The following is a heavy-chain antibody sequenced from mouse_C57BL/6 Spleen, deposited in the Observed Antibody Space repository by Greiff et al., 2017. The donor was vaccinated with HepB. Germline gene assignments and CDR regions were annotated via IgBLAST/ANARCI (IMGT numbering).Heavy chain of an antibody. CDR3: ASGYGNYEGFAY. CDR1: GFTFSRST. D-gene: IGHD2-1*01. J-gene: IGHJ3*01. CDR2: IRGGGVNT. V-gene: IGHV5-9*01. Sequence: EVQGVESGGGLVKPGGSLKLSCAASGFTFSRSTMSWVRLSPEKRLEWVATIRGGGVNTYYPDSVKGRFTISRDTAKNTLYLQMSSLRSEDTALYYCASGYGNYEGFAYWGQGTLVTVSA.